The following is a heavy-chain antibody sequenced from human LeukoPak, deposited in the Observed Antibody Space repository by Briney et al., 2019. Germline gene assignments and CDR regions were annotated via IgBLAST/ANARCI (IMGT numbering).Heavy chain of an antibody. CDR1: GFTFSSYW. CDR3: ARDPDILLGVNFDY. D-gene: IGHD2-21*01. J-gene: IGHJ4*02. Sequence: PGGSLRLSCAASGFTFSSYWMHWVRQAPGKGLEWVSSISSSSSYIYYADSVKGRFTISRDNAKNSLYLQMNSLRAEDTAVYYCARDPDILLGVNFDYWGQGALVIVSS. CDR2: ISSSSSYI. V-gene: IGHV3-21*01.